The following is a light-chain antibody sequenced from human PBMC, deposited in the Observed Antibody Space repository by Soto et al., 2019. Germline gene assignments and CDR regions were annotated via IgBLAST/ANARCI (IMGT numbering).Light chain of an antibody. V-gene: IGLV2-11*01. CDR1: SRDVGGYNY. J-gene: IGLJ1*01. CDR2: DVN. Sequence: QSALTQPRSVSGSPGQSVTISCTGTSRDVGGYNYVSWYQQHPGKAPKLMIYDVNKRPSGVPDRFSGSKSGNTASLTISGLQAEDEADYYCYSYAGSYTNVFGTGTKLTVL. CDR3: YSYAGSYTNV.